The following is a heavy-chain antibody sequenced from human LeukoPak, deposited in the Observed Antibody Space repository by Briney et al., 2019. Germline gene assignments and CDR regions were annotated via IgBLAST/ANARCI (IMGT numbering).Heavy chain of an antibody. Sequence: GESLKISCKGSGYSFINNWIGWVRQMPGKGLEWMGIIYPGDSDIRYSPSFQGQVTISADKSISTAYLQWSSLKASDTAMYYCARRGSDAFDIWGQGTMVTVSS. D-gene: IGHD2-15*01. CDR2: IYPGDSDI. J-gene: IGHJ3*02. CDR3: ARRGSDAFDI. V-gene: IGHV5-51*01. CDR1: GYSFINNW.